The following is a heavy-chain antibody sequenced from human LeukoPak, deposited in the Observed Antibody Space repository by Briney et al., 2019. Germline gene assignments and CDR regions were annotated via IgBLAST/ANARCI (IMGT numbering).Heavy chain of an antibody. CDR3: AKEIASSSWYGYYYYGMDV. J-gene: IGHJ6*02. CDR1: GFTFSSYG. V-gene: IGHV3-30*18. Sequence: GRSLRLSCAASGFTFSSYGMHWVRQAPGKGLEWVAVISYEGSNKYYADSVKGRFTISRDNSKNTLYLQMNSLRAEDTAVYYCAKEIASSSWYGYYYYGMDVWGQGTTVTVSS. CDR2: ISYEGSNK. D-gene: IGHD6-13*01.